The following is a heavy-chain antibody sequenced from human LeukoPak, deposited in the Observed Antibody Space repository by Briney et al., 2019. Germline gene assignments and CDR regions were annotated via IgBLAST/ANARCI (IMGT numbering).Heavy chain of an antibody. CDR3: ARVYCSGGSCYFFDY. Sequence: GGSLRLSCAASGFTFSSYSMNWVRQAPGKGLEWVSSISYGSSYIYYADSVKGRFTISRDNAKNSLYLQMSSLRAEDTAVYYCARVYCSGGSCYFFDYWGQGTLVAVSS. CDR2: ISYGSSYI. CDR1: GFTFSSYS. D-gene: IGHD2-15*01. J-gene: IGHJ4*02. V-gene: IGHV3-21*01.